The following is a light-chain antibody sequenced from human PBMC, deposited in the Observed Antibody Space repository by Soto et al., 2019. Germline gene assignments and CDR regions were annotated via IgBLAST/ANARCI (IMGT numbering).Light chain of an antibody. CDR2: WAS. CDR3: QQYYSTPRT. J-gene: IGKJ1*01. CDR1: QSVLYSSNNKNY. Sequence: DIVMTQSPDFLAVSLGERATIYCKSSQSVLYSSNNKNYLAWYQQKPGQPPKLLIYWASTRESGVPDRFSGSGSGTDFTLTISSLQAEDVAVYYCQQYYSTPRTFGQGTKVEIK. V-gene: IGKV4-1*01.